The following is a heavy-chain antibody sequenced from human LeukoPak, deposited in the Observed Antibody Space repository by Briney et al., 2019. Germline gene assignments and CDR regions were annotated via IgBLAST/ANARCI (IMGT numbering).Heavy chain of an antibody. J-gene: IGHJ4*02. CDR3: TREKRYFDWFQADY. V-gene: IGHV3-49*03. CDR2: IRNKAYGGTA. Sequence: PGGSLRLSCTASGFTFSDYAMSWFRQAPGKGLEWVGFIRNKAYGGTAEYAASVKGRLTISRDDSKTIAHLQMNSLKTEDTAVYYCTREKRYFDWFQADYWGQGTLVTVSS. D-gene: IGHD3-9*01. CDR1: GFTFSDYA.